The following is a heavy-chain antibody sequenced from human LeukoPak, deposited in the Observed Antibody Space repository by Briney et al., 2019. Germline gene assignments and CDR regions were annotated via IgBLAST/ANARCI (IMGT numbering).Heavy chain of an antibody. J-gene: IGHJ4*02. Sequence: GGSLRLSCAASGFTFSSYAMSWVRQAPGKGLEWVSVISGSGGNTYYADSVKGRFTISRDNSKNTLYLQMNSLRAEDTAVYYCARASLPYYDSSGYDYWGQGTLVTVSS. CDR1: GFTFSSYA. D-gene: IGHD3-22*01. CDR3: ARASLPYYDSSGYDY. V-gene: IGHV3-23*01. CDR2: ISGSGGNT.